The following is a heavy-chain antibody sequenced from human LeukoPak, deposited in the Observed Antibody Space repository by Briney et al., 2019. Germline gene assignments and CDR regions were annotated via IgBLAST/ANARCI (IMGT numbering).Heavy chain of an antibody. CDR1: GFTVSSNY. V-gene: IGHV3-53*04. CDR3: ARYRARYYGSGGYGMDV. CDR2: IYSGGSP. Sequence: PGGSLRLSSAAPGFTVSSNYMSCVRPAPGKGLEWVSVIYSGGSPYYGDTVKGRFTIARHNSKNTLYLQMNSLRAEDTAVYYCARYRARYYGSGGYGMDVWGQGTTVMVTS. J-gene: IGHJ6*02. D-gene: IGHD3-10*01.